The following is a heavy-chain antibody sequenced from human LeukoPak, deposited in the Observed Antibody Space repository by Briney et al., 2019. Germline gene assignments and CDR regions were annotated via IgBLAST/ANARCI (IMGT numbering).Heavy chain of an antibody. V-gene: IGHV3-30*04. CDR3: ARGWDNNDSSGYSA. CDR2: TSYDERNK. CDR1: GFTFSSNA. J-gene: IGHJ4*02. D-gene: IGHD3-22*01. Sequence: GGSLRLSCAASGFTFSSNAMHWVRQAPGKGLEWVAATSYDERNKYYGDSVRGRFTISRDNSKNTLYLQMNSLRVEDTALYYCARGWDNNDSSGYSAWGQGTLVTVSA.